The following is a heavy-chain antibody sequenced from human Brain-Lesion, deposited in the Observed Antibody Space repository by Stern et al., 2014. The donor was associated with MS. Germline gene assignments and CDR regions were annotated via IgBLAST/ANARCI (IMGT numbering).Heavy chain of an antibody. CDR1: GFTFGNYW. CDR3: ARVYNTIYGIVTQRGSGMDV. J-gene: IGHJ6*02. V-gene: IGHV3-7*01. Sequence: EVQLVESGGGLVQPGGSLTISCTAAGFTFGNYWMTWVRQAPVKGLEWVAHIKEDGTEKNYVDSVKGRFTISRDNARNSLYLQMNSLRVEDTALYYCARVYNTIYGIVTQRGSGMDVWGQGTTVIVSS. D-gene: IGHD3-3*01. CDR2: IKEDGTEK.